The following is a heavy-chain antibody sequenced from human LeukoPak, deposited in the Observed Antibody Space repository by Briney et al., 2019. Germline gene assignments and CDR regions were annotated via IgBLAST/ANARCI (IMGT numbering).Heavy chain of an antibody. D-gene: IGHD3-10*01. CDR1: GLTVSSNY. J-gene: IGHJ3*01. CDR2: IYSDGRT. V-gene: IGHV3-53*01. Sequence: PGGSLRLSCAASGLTVSSNYMSWVRQAPGKGLEWVSIIYSDGRTFYADSVRGRFTISRDNSKNTLYLQTSFLRAEDTAVYYCARLRDSVAFDVWGQGTMVTVSS. CDR3: ARLRDSVAFDV.